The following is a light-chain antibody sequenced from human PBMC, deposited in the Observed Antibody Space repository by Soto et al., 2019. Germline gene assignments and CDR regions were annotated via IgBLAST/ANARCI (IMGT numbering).Light chain of an antibody. CDR1: SSNIGSNY. CDR2: RNN. CDR3: AAWDDSLSEV. V-gene: IGLV1-47*01. Sequence: QSVLTQPPSASGTPGERVTISCSGSSSNIGSNYVYWYQQLPGTAPKLLIYRNNQRPSGVPDRFSGSKSGTSASLAISGLRSEDVADYYCAAWDDSLSEVFGTGTKVTVL. J-gene: IGLJ1*01.